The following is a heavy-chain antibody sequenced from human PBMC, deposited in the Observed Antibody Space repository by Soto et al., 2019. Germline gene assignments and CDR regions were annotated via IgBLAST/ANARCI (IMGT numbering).Heavy chain of an antibody. CDR1: GYGFTTYG. CDR3: ERGRYGDY. D-gene: IGHD1-1*01. Sequence: QVHLVQSGAEVKKPGASVKVSCKGSGYGFTTYGITWVRQAPGQGLEWMAWISAHNGNTNYEQKLQGRVTVNRDTSTSTAYMELRSLRSDDTAVYYCERGRYGDYWGQGALVTVSS. J-gene: IGHJ4*02. CDR2: ISAHNGNT. V-gene: IGHV1-18*01.